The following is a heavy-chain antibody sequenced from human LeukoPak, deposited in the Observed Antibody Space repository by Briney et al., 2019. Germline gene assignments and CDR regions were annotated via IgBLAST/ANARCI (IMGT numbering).Heavy chain of an antibody. V-gene: IGHV3-15*01. D-gene: IGHD2-2*01. Sequence: GGSLRLSCAASGFTFSNAWMSWVRQAPGKGLEWVGRIKGKTDGGTTDYAAPVKGRFTISRDDSKNSLYLQMNSLKTEDTAVYYCTTSSTSHSHYYYYGMDVWGQGTTVTVSS. J-gene: IGHJ6*02. CDR3: TTSSTSHSHYYYYGMDV. CDR2: IKGKTDGGTT. CDR1: GFTFSNAW.